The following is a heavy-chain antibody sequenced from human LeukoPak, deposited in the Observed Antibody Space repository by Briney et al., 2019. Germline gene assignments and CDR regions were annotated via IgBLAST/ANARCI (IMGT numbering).Heavy chain of an antibody. CDR1: GFSFSSFG. CDR2: ISGSLTTKTTT. V-gene: IGHV3-48*01. CDR3: VRAFRTSAFFIRDYFYYYYMDV. J-gene: IGHJ6*03. Sequence: PGGSLRLSCAASGFSFSSFGMSWVRQSPGKGLEWISYISGSLTTKTTTYYADSVKGRFTISRDSSLHLQMNSLRPEDTAVYYCVRAFRTSAFFIRDYFYYYYMDVWGKGTTVTVSS. D-gene: IGHD2-2*01.